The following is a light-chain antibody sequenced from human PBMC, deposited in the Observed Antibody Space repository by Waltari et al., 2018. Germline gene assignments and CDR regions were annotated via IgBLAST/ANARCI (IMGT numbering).Light chain of an antibody. CDR1: LSLLNSNGSTY. J-gene: IGKJ2*01. V-gene: IGKV2-28*01. CDR3: MQALHTPYT. Sequence: DIVMTQSPLSLPVTPGEPASISCRSSLSLLNSNGSTYFDWYLQKPGQSPQLLIYLGSNRASGVPDRFSGSGSGTDFTLKISRVEAEDVGVYYCMQALHTPYTFGQGTKLEIK. CDR2: LGS.